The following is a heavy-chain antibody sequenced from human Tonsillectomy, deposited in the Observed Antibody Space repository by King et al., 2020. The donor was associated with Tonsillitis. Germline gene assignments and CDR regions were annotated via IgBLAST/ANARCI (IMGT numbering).Heavy chain of an antibody. J-gene: IGHJ4*02. CDR2: IDPSDSYT. CDR3: ARHPPSDWSYFFDY. V-gene: IGHV5-10-1*03. D-gene: IGHD3-9*01. CDR1: GYTFTGFW. Sequence: QLVQSGAEVKKPGESLRISCKGSGYTFTGFWISWVRQVPGKGLEWMGRIDPSDSYTRYSPTSQGHVTISVDKSTNTAYLQWSSLKASDTAMFYCARHPPSDWSYFFDYWGQGTLVTVSS.